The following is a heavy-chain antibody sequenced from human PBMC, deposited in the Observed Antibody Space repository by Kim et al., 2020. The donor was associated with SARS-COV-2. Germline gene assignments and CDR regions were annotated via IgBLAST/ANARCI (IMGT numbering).Heavy chain of an antibody. CDR1: GITFSSDA. J-gene: IGHJ4*02. Sequence: GGSLRLSCAASGITFSSDAMRWVRQAPGKGLEWVSFITGGGGNKYYADSVKGRFTISRDDSKNTLYLQMDSLRAEDTAVYYCAKDKGANSFDYWGQGTQVTVSS. CDR3: AKDKGANSFDY. D-gene: IGHD3-16*01. CDR2: ITGGGGNK. V-gene: IGHV3-30*18.